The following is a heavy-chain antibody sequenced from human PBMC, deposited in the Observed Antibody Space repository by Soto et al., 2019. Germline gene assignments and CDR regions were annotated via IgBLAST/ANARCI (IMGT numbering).Heavy chain of an antibody. Sequence: EVQLVESGGGLVHPGGSLRLACAASGFTFSNYEMNWVRQAPGQGLEWISYIDRSGTTIHYADSVKGRFTISRDNAKNSMYLRMNSLRVDDTAVYYCVGDGDGGCCSSWFVPWGQGTLVTVSS. CDR1: GFTFSNYE. J-gene: IGHJ5*02. CDR2: IDRSGTTI. V-gene: IGHV3-48*03. CDR3: VGDGDGGCCSSWFVP. D-gene: IGHD2-15*01.